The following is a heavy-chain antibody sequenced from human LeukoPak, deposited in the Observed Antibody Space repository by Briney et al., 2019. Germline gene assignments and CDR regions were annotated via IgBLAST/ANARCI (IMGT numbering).Heavy chain of an antibody. J-gene: IGHJ4*02. CDR1: GFTFSDYY. CDR3: ARDGIVVPAAIDY. CDR2: ISSSSSYT. V-gene: IGHV3-11*06. Sequence: PGGSLRLSCVASGFTFSDYYMSWLRQAPGKGLEWVSYISSSSSYTNYADSVKGRFTISRDNAKNSLYLQMNSLRAEDTAVYYCARDGIVVPAAIDYWGQGTLVTVSS. D-gene: IGHD2-2*01.